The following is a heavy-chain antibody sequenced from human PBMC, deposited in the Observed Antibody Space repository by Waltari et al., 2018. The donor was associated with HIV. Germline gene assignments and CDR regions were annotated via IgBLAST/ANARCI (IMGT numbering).Heavy chain of an antibody. D-gene: IGHD6-19*01. CDR3: AKGESIAVAGQADY. CDR2: SSWDGGST. V-gene: IGHV3-43*01. Sequence: EVQLVESGGVVVQPGGSLRLSCAASGFPFDDYTMHWVRQAPGKGLEWVSLSSWDGGSTYYADSGKGRFTISRDNSKNSLYLQMNSLRTEDTALYYCAKGESIAVAGQADYWGQGTLVTVSS. J-gene: IGHJ4*02. CDR1: GFPFDDYT.